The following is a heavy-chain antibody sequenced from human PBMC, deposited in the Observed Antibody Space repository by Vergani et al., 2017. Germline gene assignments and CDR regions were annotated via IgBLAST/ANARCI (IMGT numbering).Heavy chain of an antibody. CDR1: GFTFSSYG. CDR3: AKDDSIFLSSSWMSLDY. D-gene: IGHD6-13*01. CDR2: ISYDGSNK. V-gene: IGHV3-30*18. Sequence: QVQLVESGGGVVQPGRSLRLSCAASGFTFSSYGMHWVRQAPGKGLEWVAVISYDGSNKYYADSVKGRFTISRDNSKNTLYLQMNSLRAEDTAVYYCAKDDSIFLSSSWMSLDYWGQGTLVNVSS. J-gene: IGHJ4*02.